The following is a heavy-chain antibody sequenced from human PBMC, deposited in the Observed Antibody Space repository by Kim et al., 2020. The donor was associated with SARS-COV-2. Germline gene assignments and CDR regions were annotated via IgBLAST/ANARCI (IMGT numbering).Heavy chain of an antibody. CDR2: IYSGGST. V-gene: IGHV3-53*01. CDR3: ARALTPFAGYYGMDV. J-gene: IGHJ6*02. Sequence: GGSLRLSCAASGFTVSSNYMSWVRQAPGKGLEWVSVIYSGGSTYYADSVKGRFTISRDNSKNTLYLQMNSLRAEDTAVYYCARALTPFAGYYGMDVWGQGTTVTVSS. CDR1: GFTVSSNY. D-gene: IGHD2-15*01.